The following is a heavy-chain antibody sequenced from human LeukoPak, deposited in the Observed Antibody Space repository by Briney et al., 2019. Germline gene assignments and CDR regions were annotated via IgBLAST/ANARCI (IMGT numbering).Heavy chain of an antibody. Sequence: PSETLSLTCTVSGGSISSSSYYWGWIRQPPGKGLEWIGSIYYSGSTYYNPSLKSRVTISVDTSKNQFSLKLSSVTAADTAVYYCARQVGYYDYVWGSYRPTELDYWGQGTLVTVSS. CDR1: GGSISSSSYY. J-gene: IGHJ4*02. CDR2: IYYSGST. CDR3: ARQVGYYDYVWGSYRPTELDY. D-gene: IGHD3-16*02. V-gene: IGHV4-39*01.